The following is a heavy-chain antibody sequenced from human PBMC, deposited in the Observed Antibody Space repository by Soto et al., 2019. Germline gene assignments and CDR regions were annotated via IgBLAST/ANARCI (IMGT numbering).Heavy chain of an antibody. CDR1: VVSLSSGGYY. J-gene: IGHJ4*02. Sequence: PSDTLSLTCTVSVVSLSSGGYYCSWLRQLPGKGLEWIGYIYYTGKTYYNPALKSRLAMSVDTSKNQFSLKLSSVTAADSALYYCARVPAGPFDYWGQGTLVTVSS. CDR2: IYYTGKT. CDR3: ARVPAGPFDY. V-gene: IGHV4-31*03.